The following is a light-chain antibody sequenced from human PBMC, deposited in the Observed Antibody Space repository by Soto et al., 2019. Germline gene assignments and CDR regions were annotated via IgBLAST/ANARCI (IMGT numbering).Light chain of an antibody. CDR1: QDVGRY. J-gene: IGKJ1*01. CDR2: GAS. CDR3: QHYKNYPWT. V-gene: IGKV1-8*01. Sequence: AIRMTQSPSSLSASAGDRVAITCRASQDVGRYLAWYQQKPGQAPKLLIYGASTLQSGVPSRFSGGGSGTDFTLTISSLQPEDFATYYCQHYKNYPWTFGQGTKVEIK.